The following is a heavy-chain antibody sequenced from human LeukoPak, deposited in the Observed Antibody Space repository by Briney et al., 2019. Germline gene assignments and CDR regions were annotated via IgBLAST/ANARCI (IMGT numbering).Heavy chain of an antibody. CDR3: ARVEDYDILTGFDY. V-gene: IGHV3-48*03. CDR1: GFTFSSYE. J-gene: IGHJ4*02. CDR2: ISSSGSTI. Sequence: GGSLRLSCAASGFTFSSYEMNWVRQAPGKGLEWVSYISSSGSTIYYADSVKGRFTISRDNAKNSLYLHMNSLRAEDTAVYYCARVEDYDILTGFDYWGQGTLVTVSS. D-gene: IGHD3-9*01.